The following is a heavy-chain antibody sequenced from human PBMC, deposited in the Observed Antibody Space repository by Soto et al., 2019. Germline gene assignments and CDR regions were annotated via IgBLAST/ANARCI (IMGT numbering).Heavy chain of an antibody. D-gene: IGHD5-18*01. Sequence: QVQLVESGGGVVQPGKSLRLSCAASGFTFSTYGMHWVRQAPGKGLEWVAVIWYDGSNKYHGDSLKGRFTISRDNSKNNLYLLINNLRAEDTAVYYCGRDGALGDTAVVDSWGQGTLVTVSS. CDR1: GFTFSTYG. CDR2: IWYDGSNK. CDR3: GRDGALGDTAVVDS. V-gene: IGHV3-33*01. J-gene: IGHJ4*02.